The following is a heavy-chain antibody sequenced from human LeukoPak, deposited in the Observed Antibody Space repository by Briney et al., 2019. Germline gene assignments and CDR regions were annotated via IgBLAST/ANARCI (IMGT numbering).Heavy chain of an antibody. CDR3: TRWDFLTGSGDY. J-gene: IGHJ4*02. Sequence: GGSLRLSCAASGFTFTTYWMSWVRQAPGKGLEWVANIKQDGTERYYVDSVKGRFTISRDNAKNSLYLQMNSLRAEDAAVYYCTRWDFLTGSGDYWGQGTLVTVSS. CDR2: IKQDGTER. V-gene: IGHV3-7*01. CDR1: GFTFTTYW. D-gene: IGHD3-9*01.